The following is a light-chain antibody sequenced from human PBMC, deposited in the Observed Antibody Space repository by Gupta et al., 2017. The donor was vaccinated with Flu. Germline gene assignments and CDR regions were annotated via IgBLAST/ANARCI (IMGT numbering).Light chain of an antibody. CDR2: EGS. V-gene: IGLV2-23*01. CDR1: SSDVGSYNL. Sequence: QSALTQPASVSGSPGPSIPISCTGTSSDVGSYNLVSWYQQHPGKAPKLMIYEGSKRPSGVSNRFSGSKSGNTASLTISGLQAEDEADYYCCSYAGSSPVFGGGTKLTVL. J-gene: IGLJ2*01. CDR3: CSYAGSSPV.